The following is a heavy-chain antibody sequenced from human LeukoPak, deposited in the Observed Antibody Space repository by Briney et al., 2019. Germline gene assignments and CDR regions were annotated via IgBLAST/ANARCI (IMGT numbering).Heavy chain of an antibody. V-gene: IGHV4-39*01. Sequence: SETLSLTCTVFGDSISSSSYCWDWIRQPPGKGLEWIGNIYNSANTHYNPSLKTRITMSVDTSKNQFSLKLNSVTAADTGIYYCARHSRSAYTGYENAFDIWGQGTVVTVSS. J-gene: IGHJ3*02. CDR2: IYNSANT. D-gene: IGHD5-12*01. CDR3: ARHSRSAYTGYENAFDI. CDR1: GDSISSSSYC.